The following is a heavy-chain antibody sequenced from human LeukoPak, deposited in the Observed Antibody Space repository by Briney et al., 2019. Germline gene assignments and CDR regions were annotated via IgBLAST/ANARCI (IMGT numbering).Heavy chain of an antibody. CDR1: GFTFSSYW. D-gene: IGHD6-19*01. CDR2: INTDGSST. J-gene: IGHJ4*02. V-gene: IGHV3-74*01. CDR3: AREGSNSATIAVAGYFDY. Sequence: PGGSLRLSCAASGFTFSSYWMHWVRQAPGKGLVWVSRINTDGSSTSYADSVKGRFTISRDNAKNTLYLQMNSLRAEDTAVYYCAREGSNSATIAVAGYFDYWGQGTLVTVSS.